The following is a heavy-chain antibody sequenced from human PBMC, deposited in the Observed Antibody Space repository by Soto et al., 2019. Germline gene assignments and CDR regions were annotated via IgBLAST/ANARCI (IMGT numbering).Heavy chain of an antibody. J-gene: IGHJ4*02. Sequence: PAETLSLTCTVSGGAISSGDYYWSGIRQPPGKGLEWIGYIYYSGSTYYNPSLKSRVTISVDTSKNQFSLKLSSVTAAATAVYYCARVVNYYDSSGYWRYFDYWGQGTLVTVSS. CDR1: GGAISSGDYY. CDR3: ARVVNYYDSSGYWRYFDY. V-gene: IGHV4-30-4*01. CDR2: IYYSGST. D-gene: IGHD3-22*01.